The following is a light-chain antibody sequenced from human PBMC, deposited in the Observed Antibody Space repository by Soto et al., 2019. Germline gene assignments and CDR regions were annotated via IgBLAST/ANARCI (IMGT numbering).Light chain of an antibody. CDR3: QQVHSCPIT. CDR2: AAS. CDR1: QGIGSW. J-gene: IGKJ5*01. V-gene: IGKV1-12*01. Sequence: IPITQSPSSLSASVGDRVPITCRASQGIGSWLAWYQQKPGKAPKLLISAASTLHSGVPSRFSGSGSVTDFTLTITTLQPEDCDTYDGQQVHSCPITFGQGTQLENK.